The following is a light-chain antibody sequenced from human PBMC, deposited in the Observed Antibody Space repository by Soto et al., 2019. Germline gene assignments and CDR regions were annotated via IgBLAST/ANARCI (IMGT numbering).Light chain of an antibody. CDR2: DAS. Sequence: DIQMTQSASTLSASVGDRVTITCRASQSISSWLAWYQQKPGKAPKLLIYDASSLESGVPSRFSGSGSGTDFTLTISSLEPEDFAVYYCQQRSNWITFGQGTRLEIK. J-gene: IGKJ5*01. CDR1: QSISSW. V-gene: IGKV1-5*01. CDR3: QQRSNWIT.